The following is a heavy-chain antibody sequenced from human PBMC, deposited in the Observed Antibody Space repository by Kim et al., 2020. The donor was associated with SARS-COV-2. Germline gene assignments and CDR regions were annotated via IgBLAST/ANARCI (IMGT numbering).Heavy chain of an antibody. V-gene: IGHV3-30*18. CDR2: ISYDGSNK. CDR3: AKDQEYYDFWSGYYTDSRYYSYYGMDV. CDR1: GFTFSSYG. J-gene: IGHJ6*02. Sequence: GGSLRLSCAASGFTFSSYGMHWVRQAPGKGLEWVAVISYDGSNKYYADSVKGRFTISRDNSKNTLYLQMNSLRAEDTAVYYCAKDQEYYDFWSGYYTDSRYYSYYGMDVWGQGTTVTVSS. D-gene: IGHD3-3*01.